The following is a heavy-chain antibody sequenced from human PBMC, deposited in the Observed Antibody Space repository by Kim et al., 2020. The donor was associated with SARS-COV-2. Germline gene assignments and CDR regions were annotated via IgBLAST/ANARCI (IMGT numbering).Heavy chain of an antibody. D-gene: IGHD1-1*01. Sequence: GGSLRLSCAASGFTFSGSAIHWVRQASGKGLEWVGRIRSKANTYATAYAASVKGRFTISRDDSKNTAYLQMNSLKTEDTAVYYCTSVPETTLAFWDTFDMWGQGTMGTVSS. J-gene: IGHJ3*02. CDR3: TSVPETTLAFWDTFDM. CDR1: GFTFSGSA. V-gene: IGHV3-73*01. CDR2: IRSKANTYAT.